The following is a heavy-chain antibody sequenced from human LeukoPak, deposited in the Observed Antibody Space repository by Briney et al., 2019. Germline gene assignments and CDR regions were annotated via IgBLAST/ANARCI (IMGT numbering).Heavy chain of an antibody. CDR3: ARSGSSGIPTHFQH. D-gene: IGHD2-15*01. CDR2: IYYSGST. V-gene: IGHV4-59*08. J-gene: IGHJ1*01. Sequence: PSETLSLTCTVSGGSISSYYWSWIRQPPGKGLEWIGYIYYSGSTNYNPSLKSRVTISVDTSKNQFSLKLSSVTAADTAVYYYARSGSSGIPTHFQHWGQGTLVTVSS. CDR1: GGSISSYY.